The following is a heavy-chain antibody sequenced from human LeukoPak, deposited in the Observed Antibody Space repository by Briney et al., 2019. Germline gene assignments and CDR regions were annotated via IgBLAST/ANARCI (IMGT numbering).Heavy chain of an antibody. V-gene: IGHV1-46*01. Sequence: ASVKVSCKASGYTFTSYYMHWVRQAPGQGLEWMGIINPSGGSTSCAQKFQGRVTMTRDTSTSTVYMELSSLRSEDTAVYYCARGYYYDSSGYWDWFDPWGQGTLVTVSP. CDR1: GYTFTSYY. CDR2: INPSGGST. CDR3: ARGYYYDSSGYWDWFDP. J-gene: IGHJ5*02. D-gene: IGHD3-22*01.